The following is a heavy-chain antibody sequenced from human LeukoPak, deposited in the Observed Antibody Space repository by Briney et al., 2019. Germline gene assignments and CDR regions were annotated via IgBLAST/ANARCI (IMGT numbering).Heavy chain of an antibody. V-gene: IGHV3-23*01. CDR1: GFTFSSNA. Sequence: GGSLRLSCEASGFTFSSNAMSWVRQAPGKGLEWVSAVSGGGSGGSTYYADSVKGRFTISRDNSKNTMYLQMNSLRAEDTALYYCARDQGVPGNRIKRDGHDMDVWGKGTPVTVSS. CDR3: ARDQGVPGNRIKRDGHDMDV. CDR2: VSGGGSGGST. J-gene: IGHJ6*03. D-gene: IGHD1-1*01.